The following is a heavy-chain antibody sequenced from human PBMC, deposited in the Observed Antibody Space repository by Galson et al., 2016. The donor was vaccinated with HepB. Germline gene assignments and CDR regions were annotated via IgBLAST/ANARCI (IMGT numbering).Heavy chain of an antibody. Sequence: SETLSLTCTVSSDSISRYYWSWIRQPPGKGLAWSGYFFYSGTTTTYNPSLKGRVTISVDTSKHQIFLELNSVTAADTAVYYCARKNRCGSYYGGVSAFLDPWGQGALGTVAS. J-gene: IGHJ5*02. D-gene: IGHD1-26*01. V-gene: IGHV4-59*01. CDR3: ARKNRCGSYYGGVSAFLDP. CDR1: SDSISRYY. CDR2: FFYSGTTT.